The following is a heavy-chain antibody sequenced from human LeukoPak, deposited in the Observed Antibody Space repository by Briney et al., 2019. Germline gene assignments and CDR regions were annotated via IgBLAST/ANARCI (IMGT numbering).Heavy chain of an antibody. CDR1: GGSISSYY. D-gene: IGHD6-13*01. CDR2: IYYSGST. CDR3: AREGDSSSWYSLVDY. Sequence: SETLSLTCTVSGGSISSYYWSWIRQPPGKGLEWIGYIYYSGSTNYNPSLKSRVTISVDTSKNQFSLKLSSVTAADTAVYYCAREGDSSSWYSLVDYWGQGTLVTVSS. V-gene: IGHV4-59*01. J-gene: IGHJ4*02.